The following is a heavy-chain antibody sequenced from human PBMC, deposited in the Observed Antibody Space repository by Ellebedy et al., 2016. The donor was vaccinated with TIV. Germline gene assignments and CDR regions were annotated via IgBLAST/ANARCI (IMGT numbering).Heavy chain of an antibody. CDR3: ARERGSSGHSPIGY. Sequence: GGSLRLSXTASGFTFSSSWMSWVRQAPGKGLEWVANIKADGSEKYYVDSVKGRFTISRDNAKNSLYLQMNSLRAEDTAVYYCARERGSSGHSPIGYWGQGTLVTVSS. CDR2: IKADGSEK. J-gene: IGHJ4*02. CDR1: GFTFSSSW. D-gene: IGHD3-22*01. V-gene: IGHV3-7*01.